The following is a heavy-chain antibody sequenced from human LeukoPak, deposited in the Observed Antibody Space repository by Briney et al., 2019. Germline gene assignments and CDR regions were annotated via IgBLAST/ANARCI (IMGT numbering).Heavy chain of an antibody. J-gene: IGHJ3*02. Sequence: SVKVSCKASGGTFSSYAISWVRQAPGQGLEWMGGIIPIFGTANYAQKFQGRVTITADESTSTAYMELSSLRSEDTAVYYCARGQLVPFGEAFDIWGQGTMVTVSS. D-gene: IGHD6-6*01. CDR1: GGTFSSYA. CDR2: IIPIFGTA. V-gene: IGHV1-69*13. CDR3: ARGQLVPFGEAFDI.